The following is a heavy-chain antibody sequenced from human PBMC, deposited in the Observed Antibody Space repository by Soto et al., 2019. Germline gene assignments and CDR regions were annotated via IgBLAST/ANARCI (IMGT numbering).Heavy chain of an antibody. CDR1: GYTFTNYY. CDR2: INPSGGST. CDR3: ARGHCSTASCFYFDY. V-gene: IGHV1-46*01. D-gene: IGHD2-2*01. J-gene: IGHJ4*02. Sequence: ASVKVSCKASGYTFTNYYVHWVRQAPGQGPEWMGVINPSGGSTRDAPKLQDRLTITRDTSASTVYMELSSLRSEDTTLYYCARGHCSTASCFYFDYWGQGSLVTVSS.